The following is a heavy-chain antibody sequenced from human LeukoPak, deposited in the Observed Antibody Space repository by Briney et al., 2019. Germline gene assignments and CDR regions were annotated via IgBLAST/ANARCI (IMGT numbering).Heavy chain of an antibody. V-gene: IGHV1-2*02. CDR1: GYTFTGYY. CDR2: ISPNSGGT. D-gene: IGHD3-16*01. J-gene: IGHJ4*02. CDR3: ARDGGDWLKLYFDY. Sequence: ASVKVSCKASGYTFTGYYMHWVRQAPGQGLEWMGWISPNSGGTNYAQKFQGRVTMTRDTSISTAYMELSRLRSDDTAVYYCARDGGDWLKLYFDYWGQGTLVTVSS.